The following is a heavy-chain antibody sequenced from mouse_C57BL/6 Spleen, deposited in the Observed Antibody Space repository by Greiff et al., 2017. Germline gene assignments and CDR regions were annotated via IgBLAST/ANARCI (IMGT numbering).Heavy chain of an antibody. V-gene: IGHV14-1*01. J-gene: IGHJ3*01. CDR1: GFTITDYN. CDR2: IYPEDGDT. Sequence: VQLQQSGAELVRPGASVKLSCTASGFTITDYNMHWVKQRPEQGLEWIGRIYPEDGDTEYAPKFQGKATMTADKSSNTAYLQLSSLTSEDTAVYYCTPGDGYHFAYWGQGTLVTVSA. CDR3: TPGDGYHFAY. D-gene: IGHD2-3*01.